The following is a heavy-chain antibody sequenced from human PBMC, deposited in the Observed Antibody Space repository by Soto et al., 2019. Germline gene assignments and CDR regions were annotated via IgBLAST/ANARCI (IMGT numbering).Heavy chain of an antibody. V-gene: IGHV3-30-3*01. Sequence: GGSLRLSCAASGFTFSSYAMHWVRQAPGKGLEWVAVISYDGSNKYYADSVKGRFTISRDNSKNTLYLQMNSLRAEDTAVYYCASWGIPVTNEDYWGQGTLVTVSS. D-gene: IGHD4-17*01. CDR2: ISYDGSNK. J-gene: IGHJ4*02. CDR3: ASWGIPVTNEDY. CDR1: GFTFSSYA.